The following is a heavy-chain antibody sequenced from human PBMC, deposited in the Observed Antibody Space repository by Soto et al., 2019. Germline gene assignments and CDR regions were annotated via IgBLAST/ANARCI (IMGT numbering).Heavy chain of an antibody. CDR2: INPNSGGT. D-gene: IGHD2-2*01. CDR3: AREKDIVVVPAAALDAFDI. CDR1: GYTFTGYY. V-gene: IGHV1-2*02. Sequence: ASVKVSCKASGYTFTGYYMHWVRQAPGQGLEWMGWINPNSGGTNYAQKFQGRVTMTRDTSISTAYMELSRLRSDDTAVYYCAREKDIVVVPAAALDAFDIWAKGQWSPSPQ. J-gene: IGHJ3*02.